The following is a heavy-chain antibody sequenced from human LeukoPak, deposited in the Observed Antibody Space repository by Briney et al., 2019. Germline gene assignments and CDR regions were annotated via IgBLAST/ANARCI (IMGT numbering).Heavy chain of an antibody. Sequence: PGGSLRLSCAASGFTISSYGMHWVRQAPGKGLEWVAFIRYDGSNKYYADSVKGRFTISRDNSKNTLYLQMNSLRAEDTAVYYCAKAGLRFLEWLVDYWGQGTLVTVSS. D-gene: IGHD3-3*01. CDR1: GFTISSYG. CDR3: AKAGLRFLEWLVDY. J-gene: IGHJ4*02. V-gene: IGHV3-30*02. CDR2: IRYDGSNK.